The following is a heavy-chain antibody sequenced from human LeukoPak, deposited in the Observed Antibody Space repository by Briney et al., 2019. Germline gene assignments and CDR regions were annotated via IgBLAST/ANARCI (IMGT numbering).Heavy chain of an antibody. Sequence: GASVKVSCKASGGTFSSYAISWVRQAPGQGLEWMGGIIPIFGTANYAQKFQGRVTITADKSTSTAYMELSSLRSEDTAVYYCARGGYVDTAMAGFVLSDYYMDVWGKGTTVTVSS. D-gene: IGHD5-18*01. CDR3: ARGGYVDTAMAGFVLSDYYMDV. J-gene: IGHJ6*03. CDR2: IIPIFGTA. V-gene: IGHV1-69*06. CDR1: GGTFSSYA.